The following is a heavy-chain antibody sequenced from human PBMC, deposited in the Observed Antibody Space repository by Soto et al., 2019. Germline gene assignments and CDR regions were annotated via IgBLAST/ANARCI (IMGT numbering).Heavy chain of an antibody. CDR1: GYTFTSYG. CDR2: ISAYNGNT. CDR3: ARGSAAAGTGPPDY. J-gene: IGHJ4*02. D-gene: IGHD6-13*01. V-gene: IGHV1-18*01. Sequence: ASVKVSCKTSGYTFTSYGISWVRQAPGQGLEWMGWISAYNGNTNYAQKLQGRVTMTTDTSTSTAYMELRSLRSDDTAVYYCARGSAAAGTGPPDYWGQGTLVTVSS.